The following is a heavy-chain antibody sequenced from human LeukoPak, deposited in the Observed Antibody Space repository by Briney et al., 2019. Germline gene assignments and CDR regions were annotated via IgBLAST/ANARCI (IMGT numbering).Heavy chain of an antibody. CDR3: AKAAGRGYNYGDYFDY. CDR1: GFTFSNSA. Sequence: GGSLILSCAASGFTFSNSAMSWVRQAPGKGLEWVSAISGSGGGTYYADSVKGRFTISRDNSKNTLYVQMNSLRAADTAVYYCAKAAGRGYNYGDYFDYWGQGTLVTVSS. V-gene: IGHV3-23*01. D-gene: IGHD5-18*01. J-gene: IGHJ4*02. CDR2: ISGSGGGT.